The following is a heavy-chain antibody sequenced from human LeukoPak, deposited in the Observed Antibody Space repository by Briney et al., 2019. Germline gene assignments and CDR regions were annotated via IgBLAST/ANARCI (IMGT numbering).Heavy chain of an antibody. Sequence: GESLKISCKVSGYSFSIYWIGWVRQMPGKGPEWMGIIYPRDSDTRYSPSFQGQVTISADKSISTAYIRWSSLKASDTAMYYCARGRDTMDVWGQGTTVTVSS. CDR1: GYSFSIYW. J-gene: IGHJ6*02. CDR3: ARGRDTMDV. CDR2: IYPRDSDT. V-gene: IGHV5-51*01.